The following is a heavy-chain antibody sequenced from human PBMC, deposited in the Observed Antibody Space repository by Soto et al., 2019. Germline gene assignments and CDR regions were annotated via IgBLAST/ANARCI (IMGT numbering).Heavy chain of an antibody. J-gene: IGHJ6*02. Sequence: GESLKISCKGSGYSFTNYWIGGVRQMSGKGLELMGITFPGNSETRYSPSFQGHVTISADKSISTAYLQWSSLKASDTALYYCARSRYYYTTGFYPFYYYYYGMDVWGQGTTVTVSS. CDR1: GYSFTNYW. V-gene: IGHV5-51*01. CDR2: TFPGNSET. CDR3: ARSRYYYTTGFYPFYYYYYGMDV. D-gene: IGHD3-22*01.